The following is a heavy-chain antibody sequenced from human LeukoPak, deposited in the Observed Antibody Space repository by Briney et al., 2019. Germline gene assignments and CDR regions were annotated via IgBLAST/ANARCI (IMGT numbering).Heavy chain of an antibody. J-gene: IGHJ4*02. CDR3: ARDPMAVAGSDFDY. Sequence: ASVKVSCKASGYTFTSYGISWVRQAPGQGLEWMRWISAYNGNTNYAQKLQGRVTMTTDTSTSTAYMELRSLRSDDTAVYYCARDPMAVAGSDFDYWGQGTLVTVSS. D-gene: IGHD6-19*01. CDR2: ISAYNGNT. CDR1: GYTFTSYG. V-gene: IGHV1-18*01.